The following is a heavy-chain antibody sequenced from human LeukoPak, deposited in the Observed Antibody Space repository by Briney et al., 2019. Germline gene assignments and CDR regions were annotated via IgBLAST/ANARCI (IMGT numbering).Heavy chain of an antibody. V-gene: IGHV4-34*01. CDR1: GGTFSGYY. D-gene: IGHD6-13*01. CDR3: ASSRGYSSSLWYYYMDV. J-gene: IGHJ6*03. Sequence: SETPSLTCAVYGGTFSGYYWSWIRQPPGKGLEWIGEINHSGTTNYSPSLKSRVTISIDTSKNQFSLKLSSVTAADTGVYYCASSRGYSSSLWYYYMDVWGKGTTVTVSS. CDR2: INHSGTT.